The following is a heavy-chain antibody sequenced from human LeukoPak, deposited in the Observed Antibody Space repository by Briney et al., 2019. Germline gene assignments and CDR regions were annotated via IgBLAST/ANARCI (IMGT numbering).Heavy chain of an antibody. V-gene: IGHV3-7*03. CDR1: GFTFSSYW. CDR2: INHTGNVN. J-gene: IGHJ4*02. CDR3: VRDADFYKGDY. Sequence: PGGSLRLSCAASGFTFSSYWMNWARQAPGKGLEWVASINHTGNVNYYVDSVKGRFTISRDNAQNLVYLEMSSLRAEDTAMYYCVRDADFYKGDYWGQGTLVTVSS. D-gene: IGHD5-24*01.